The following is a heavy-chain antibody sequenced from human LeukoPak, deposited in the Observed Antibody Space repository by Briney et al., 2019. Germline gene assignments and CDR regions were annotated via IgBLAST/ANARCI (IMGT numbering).Heavy chain of an antibody. D-gene: IGHD3-22*01. CDR2: IKSDGSTT. V-gene: IGHV3-74*01. CDR3: ARDLYDSSGYTYYFDY. CDR1: GFTFSSYW. Sequence: GGSLRLSCAGSGFTFSSYWMHWVRQAPGKGLVWVSRIKSDGSTTTYADSVKGRFTISRDNAKNSLYLQMNSLRAEDTAVYYCARDLYDSSGYTYYFDYWGQGTLVTVSS. J-gene: IGHJ4*02.